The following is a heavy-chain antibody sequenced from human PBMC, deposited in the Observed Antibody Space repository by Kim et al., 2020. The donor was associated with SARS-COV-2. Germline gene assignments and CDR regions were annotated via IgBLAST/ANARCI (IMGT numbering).Heavy chain of an antibody. CDR3: ARGGIQLWSPFYS. Sequence: YNPTLKSRVPISVDTSKSQFSRKLSSVTAADTAVYYCARGGIQLWSPFYSWGQGTLVTVSS. D-gene: IGHD5-18*01. J-gene: IGHJ4*02. V-gene: IGHV4-39*01.